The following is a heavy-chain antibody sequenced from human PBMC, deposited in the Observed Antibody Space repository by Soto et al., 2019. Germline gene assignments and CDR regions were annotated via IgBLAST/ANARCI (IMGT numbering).Heavy chain of an antibody. J-gene: IGHJ4*02. CDR3: AREELSFEPSRPPKPIX. CDR2: INRITGGT. D-gene: IGHD6-6*01. Sequence: VSVKVSSKPSGYTFSDYFIHWVRQAPGQGLEWMGLINRITGGTTYAQRFHGRVKMTKDTYIRAAYMELSNLRSDDAAVYYCAREELSFEPSRPPKPIXWGLVTLVTVSX. CDR1: GYTFSDYF. V-gene: IGHV1-2*02.